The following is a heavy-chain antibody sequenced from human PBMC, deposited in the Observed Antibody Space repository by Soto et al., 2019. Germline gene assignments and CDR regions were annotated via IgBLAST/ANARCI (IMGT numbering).Heavy chain of an antibody. CDR3: AKTPGVITVISAFDH. CDR1: GFTLSKHG. D-gene: IGHD2-21*01. Sequence: GTLRVSCVVAGFTLSKHGLAWVRPAPGKGLEWVSAISGSGASTYDSDSVKGRFVISRDNSNNTLYLQMNSLKAEDTAVYYCAKTPGVITVISAFDHWGRGTPVTVSS. CDR2: ISGSGAST. V-gene: IGHV3-23*01. J-gene: IGHJ4*02.